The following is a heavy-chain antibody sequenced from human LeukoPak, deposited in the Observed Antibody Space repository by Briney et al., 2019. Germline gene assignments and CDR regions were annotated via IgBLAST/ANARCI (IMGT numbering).Heavy chain of an antibody. V-gene: IGHV3-21*01. CDR1: GFTFSSYS. CDR3: ARDWYDILTGSDYGMDV. Sequence: GRSLRLSCAASGFTFSSYSMNWVRQAPGKGLEWVSSISSSSSYIYYADSVKGRFTISRDNAKNSLYLQMNSLRAEDTAVYYCARDWYDILTGSDYGMDVWGKGTTVTVSS. J-gene: IGHJ6*04. CDR2: ISSSSSYI. D-gene: IGHD3-9*01.